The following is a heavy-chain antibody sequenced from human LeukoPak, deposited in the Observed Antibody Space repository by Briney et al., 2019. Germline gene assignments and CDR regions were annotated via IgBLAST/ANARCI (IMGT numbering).Heavy chain of an antibody. CDR2: ISAYNGNT. J-gene: IGHJ5*02. V-gene: IGHV1-18*01. CDR3: ARDPGYCSGGRCYSESWFDP. Sequence: ASVKVPCKASGYTLTSYGISWVRQAPGQGLEWMGWISAYNGNTNYAQKLQGRVTMTTDTSTSTAYMELRSLRSDDTAVYYCARDPGYCSGGRCYSESWFDPWGQGTLVTVSS. CDR1: GYTLTSYG. D-gene: IGHD2-15*01.